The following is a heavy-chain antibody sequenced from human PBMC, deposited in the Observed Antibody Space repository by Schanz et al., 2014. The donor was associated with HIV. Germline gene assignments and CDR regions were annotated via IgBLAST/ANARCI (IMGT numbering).Heavy chain of an antibody. CDR3: AKEWYYGSGSMDYGLDV. V-gene: IGHV3-21*01. CDR2: ISSNSAYI. CDR1: GFTISSNY. Sequence: EVQLVETGGGLIQPGGSLRLSCAVSGFTISSNYMSWVRQAPGKGLEWVSSISSNSAYIYYADSLKGRFTISRDNANNSLYLQLNSLSAEDTAVYYCAKEWYYGSGSMDYGLDVWGQGTTVTVSS. D-gene: IGHD3-10*01. J-gene: IGHJ6*02.